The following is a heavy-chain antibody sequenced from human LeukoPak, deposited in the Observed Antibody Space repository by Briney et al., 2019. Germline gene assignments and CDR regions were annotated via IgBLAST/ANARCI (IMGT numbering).Heavy chain of an antibody. Sequence: GGSLRLSCAASGFTFSSYAMSWVRQAPGKGLEWVSAISGSGGSTYYADSVKGRFTISRDNSKNTLYLQMNSLRAEDTAVYYCARALVYSGYDYRLGAFDIWGQGTMVTVSS. D-gene: IGHD5-12*01. V-gene: IGHV3-23*01. J-gene: IGHJ3*02. CDR1: GFTFSSYA. CDR3: ARALVYSGYDYRLGAFDI. CDR2: ISGSGGST.